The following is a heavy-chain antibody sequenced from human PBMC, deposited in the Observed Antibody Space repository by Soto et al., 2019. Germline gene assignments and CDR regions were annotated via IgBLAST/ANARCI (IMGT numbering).Heavy chain of an antibody. V-gene: IGHV4-31*03. D-gene: IGHD5-18*01. Sequence: QVQLQESGPGLVKPSQTLSLSCTVSGGSISSAAYYWSWIRQHPGKGLEWIGYISHSGSTYYPPTLKSRVIISEDTSKNQFSLNLTSVTAADTAVYYCAREYTYGSNFFDCWGQGALVTVSS. J-gene: IGHJ4*02. CDR1: GGSISSAAYY. CDR3: AREYTYGSNFFDC. CDR2: ISHSGST.